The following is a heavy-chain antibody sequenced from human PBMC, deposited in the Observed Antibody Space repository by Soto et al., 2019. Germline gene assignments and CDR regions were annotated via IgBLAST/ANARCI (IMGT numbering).Heavy chain of an antibody. CDR1: GFTFSSYG. Sequence: GGSLRLSCAASGFTFSSYGMHWVRQAPGKGLEWVAVISYDGSNKYYADSVKGRFTISRDNSKNTLYPQMNSLRAEDTAVYYCSKDGIRRWLQFGWFDPWGQGTLVTVSA. CDR2: ISYDGSNK. CDR3: SKDGIRRWLQFGWFDP. V-gene: IGHV3-30*18. D-gene: IGHD5-12*01. J-gene: IGHJ5*02.